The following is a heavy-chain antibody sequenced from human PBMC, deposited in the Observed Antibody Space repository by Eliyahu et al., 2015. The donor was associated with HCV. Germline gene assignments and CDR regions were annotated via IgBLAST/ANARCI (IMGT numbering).Heavy chain of an antibody. Sequence: QVQLQQWGEGLLKPSETLSLTCNVXGGPFXGYFWSWIRQSPGTGLDWIGDITYTRSTNYKSSLQSRVTISLDTSKNQFSLKLTSVTAADAAVYYCARGPSIYGSLYYYNYYFMDVWGHGTTVTVSS. J-gene: IGHJ6*03. V-gene: IGHV4-34*01. CDR3: ARGPSIYGSLYYYNYYFMDV. D-gene: IGHD4-17*01. CDR2: ITYTRST. CDR1: GGPFXGYF.